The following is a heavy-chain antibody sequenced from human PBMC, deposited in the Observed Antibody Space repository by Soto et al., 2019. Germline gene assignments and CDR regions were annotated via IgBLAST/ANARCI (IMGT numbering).Heavy chain of an antibody. CDR1: GGSISIYY. Sequence: QVHLQESGPGLVKPSETLSLTCTVSGGSISIYYWNWIRQPPGKGLEWIGYVHYSGTTSYHPSVESRVTISLDTSKNQFSLRLTSVTAADTAVYYCARRWSGTDYWGQGTLVTVSS. J-gene: IGHJ4*02. CDR3: ARRWSGTDY. D-gene: IGHD3-10*01. V-gene: IGHV4-59*01. CDR2: VHYSGTT.